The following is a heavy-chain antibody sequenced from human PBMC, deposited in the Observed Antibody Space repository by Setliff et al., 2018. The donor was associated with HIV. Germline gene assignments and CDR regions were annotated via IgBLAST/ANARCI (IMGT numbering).Heavy chain of an antibody. CDR1: GGTFSGYV. D-gene: IGHD6-13*01. Sequence: SVKVSCKASGGTFSGYVLIWVRQAPGQGLEWMGGIIPLFGTANYAQKFQGRVTITADESTSTAYMELSSLRSEDTAVYYCATGRRSSSWYYFDYWGQGTLVTVSS. CDR3: ATGRRSSSWYYFDY. V-gene: IGHV1-69*13. J-gene: IGHJ4*02. CDR2: IIPLFGTA.